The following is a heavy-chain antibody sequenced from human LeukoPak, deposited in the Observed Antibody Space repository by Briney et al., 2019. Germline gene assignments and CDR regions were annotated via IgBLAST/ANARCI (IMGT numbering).Heavy chain of an antibody. J-gene: IGHJ4*02. D-gene: IGHD3-16*01. CDR2: IKQDGSEK. CDR3: ARGGRAYGD. Sequence: GSLRLSCAASGFTFSKYWVSWVRQAPGKGLEWVANIKQDGSEKYYVDSVKGRFTISRDNAKNSLYLQMNSLRADDTAVYYCARGGRAYGDWGQGTLVTVSS. CDR1: GFTFSKYW. V-gene: IGHV3-7*04.